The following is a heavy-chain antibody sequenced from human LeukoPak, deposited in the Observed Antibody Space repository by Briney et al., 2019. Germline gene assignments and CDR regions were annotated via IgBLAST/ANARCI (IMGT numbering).Heavy chain of an antibody. J-gene: IGHJ4*02. CDR1: GGTFSSYA. D-gene: IGHD6-13*01. CDR3: ARVGERYSSSWYYFDY. Sequence: SVKVSCKASGGTFSSYAISWVRQAPGQGLEWMGGIIPIFGTANYAQKFQGRVTITADESTSTAYMELSSLRSEDTAVYYCARVGERYSSSWYYFDYWGQGTLVTVSS. CDR2: IIPIFGTA. V-gene: IGHV1-69*01.